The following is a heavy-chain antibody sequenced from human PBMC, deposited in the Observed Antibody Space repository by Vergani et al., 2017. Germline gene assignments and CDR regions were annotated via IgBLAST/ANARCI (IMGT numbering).Heavy chain of an antibody. CDR1: GGTFSSYA. CDR3: ARLYCSGGSCYSGGYFQH. CDR2: IIPIFGIA. V-gene: IGHV1-69*17. D-gene: IGHD2-15*01. J-gene: IGHJ1*01. Sequence: QVQLVQSGAEVKKPGSSVKVSCKASGGTFSSYAISWVRQAPGQGLEWMGGIIPIFGIANYAQKFQGRVTITADKSTSTAYMELSSLRSEDTAVYYCARLYCSGGSCYSGGYFQHWGQGTLVTVSS.